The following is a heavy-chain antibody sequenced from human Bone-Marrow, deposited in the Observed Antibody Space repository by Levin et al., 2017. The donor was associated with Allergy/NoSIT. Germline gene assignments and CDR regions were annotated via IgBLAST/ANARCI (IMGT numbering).Heavy chain of an antibody. J-gene: IGHJ6*02. Sequence: ASVKVSCKASGYTFTSYYMHWVRQAPGQGLEWMGIINPSGGSTSYAQKFQGRVTMTRDTSTSTVYMELSSLRSEDTAVYYCARDKGVLRYFDWLYYYDGMDVWGQGTTVTVSS. D-gene: IGHD3-9*01. CDR3: ARDKGVLRYFDWLYYYDGMDV. CDR2: INPSGGST. CDR1: GYTFTSYY. V-gene: IGHV1-46*01.